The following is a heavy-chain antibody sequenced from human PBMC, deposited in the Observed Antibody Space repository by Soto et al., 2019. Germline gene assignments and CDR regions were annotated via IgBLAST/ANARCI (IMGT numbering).Heavy chain of an antibody. J-gene: IGHJ3*02. CDR2: ISYDGRNK. D-gene: IGHD3-16*01. CDR1: GFIFSTYG. V-gene: IGHV3-30*18. CDR3: AKDLDEGSYSTAGLGLNALDM. Sequence: QVQLVESGGGVVQPGRSLRLSCAASGFIFSTYGLHWVRQAPGKGLEWVAVISYDGRNKYYGDSVQGRFIISRDNSKDXXXXXXXRLRGEDTATYYCAKDLDEGSYSTAGLGLNALDMWGQGTMVTVSS.